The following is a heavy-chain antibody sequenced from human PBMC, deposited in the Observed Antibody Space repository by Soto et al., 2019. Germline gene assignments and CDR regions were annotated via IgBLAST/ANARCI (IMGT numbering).Heavy chain of an antibody. CDR2: IYWDDDK. J-gene: IGHJ4*02. CDR3: AHRRGGVDWNAGDFDF. V-gene: IGHV2-5*02. CDR1: GFSLTSRPLG. D-gene: IGHD1-1*01. Sequence: QITLKESRPTLVKPTETLTLTCSFSGFSLTSRPLGVGWIRQPPGKALECLALIYWDDDKRYSPSLRSSLAITKDTHKNQVDLRMTNEDPRDTAKDSGAHRRGGVDWNAGDFDFWGQGTLVTVSS.